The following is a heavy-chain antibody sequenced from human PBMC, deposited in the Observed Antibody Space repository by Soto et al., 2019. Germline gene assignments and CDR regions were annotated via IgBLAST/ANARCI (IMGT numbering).Heavy chain of an antibody. D-gene: IGHD5-12*01. Sequence: GGSLRLSCAASGFTFSSYGMHWVRQAPGKGLEWVAVIWYDGSNKYYADSVKGRFTISRDNSKNTLYLQMNSLRAEDTAVYYCARERWLRLGGYFDYWGQGTLVTVSS. CDR2: IWYDGSNK. CDR1: GFTFSSYG. V-gene: IGHV3-33*01. J-gene: IGHJ4*02. CDR3: ARERWLRLGGYFDY.